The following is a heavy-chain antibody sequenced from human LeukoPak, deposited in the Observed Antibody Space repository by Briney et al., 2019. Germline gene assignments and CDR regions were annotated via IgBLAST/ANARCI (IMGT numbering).Heavy chain of an antibody. J-gene: IGHJ4*02. CDR2: VNPNSGGT. Sequence: ASVKVSCKASGYTFTSYYMHWVRKAPGQGLEWMGWVNPNSGGTIYAQKFQDRVTMTRDMSISTVYMELSRLRSDDTAIYYCARADTMLVYFDYWGQGTLVTVSS. CDR1: GYTFTSYY. V-gene: IGHV1-2*02. CDR3: ARADTMLVYFDY. D-gene: IGHD3-22*01.